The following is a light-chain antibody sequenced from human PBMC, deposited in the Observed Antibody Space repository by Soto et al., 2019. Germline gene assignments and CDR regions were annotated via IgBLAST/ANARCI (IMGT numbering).Light chain of an antibody. CDR3: QQYSTCQST. J-gene: IGKJ2*01. CDR2: KTS. CDR1: QTIRRC. Sequence: DIQMTQAPSTLSASVGDRATITYRASQTIRRCLAWYHKKTGKAPKLLIYKTSSLESGVPSRFSGSGSGTEFALTISSLPPDECAPYFCQQYSTCQSTFGQGTKLEIK. V-gene: IGKV1-5*03.